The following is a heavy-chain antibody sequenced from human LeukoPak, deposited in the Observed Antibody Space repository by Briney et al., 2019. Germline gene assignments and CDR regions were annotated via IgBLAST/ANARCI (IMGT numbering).Heavy chain of an antibody. CDR1: GYSFTSYW. J-gene: IGHJ4*02. CDR3: ARQGKDGYRVVDY. Sequence: GESLKISCKGSGYSFTSYWIGWVRQVPGKGLEWMGIIWPDDSDKRYSPSFQGQVTISAEKSISTAYLQWSSVKESDTAMYYCARQGKDGYRVVDYWGQGTLVTVSS. CDR2: IWPDDSDK. V-gene: IGHV5-51*01. D-gene: IGHD5-24*01.